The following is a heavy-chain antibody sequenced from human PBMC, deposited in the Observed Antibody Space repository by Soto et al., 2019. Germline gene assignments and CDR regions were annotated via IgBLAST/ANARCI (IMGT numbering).Heavy chain of an antibody. CDR2: IRNSSNYK. D-gene: IGHD2-2*01. CDR1: GFTYSTYT. Sequence: PGGSLRLSCAASGFTYSTYTMHWVRQAPGKGLEWVSVIRNSSNYKYYADSVKGRFTISRDNAKNSLYLQMNSLRAEDTAVYYCARDPVNIVVVPATLDYWGQGTLVTVSS. V-gene: IGHV3-21*01. CDR3: ARDPVNIVVVPATLDY. J-gene: IGHJ4*02.